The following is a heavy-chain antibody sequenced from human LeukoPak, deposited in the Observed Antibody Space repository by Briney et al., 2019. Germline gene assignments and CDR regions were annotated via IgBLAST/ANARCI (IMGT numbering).Heavy chain of an antibody. CDR1: RFTFDEYG. V-gene: IGHV3-69-1*01. D-gene: IGHD1-7*01. Sequence: GGSLRLSCAASRFTFDEYGMSWVRQAPGKGLEWVSCISSSSYIYYADSVKGRFTISRDNAKNSLYLQMNSLRVEDTAVYYCARAHNWKYGTFDYWGQGTLVTVSS. CDR2: ISSSSYI. J-gene: IGHJ4*02. CDR3: ARAHNWKYGTFDY.